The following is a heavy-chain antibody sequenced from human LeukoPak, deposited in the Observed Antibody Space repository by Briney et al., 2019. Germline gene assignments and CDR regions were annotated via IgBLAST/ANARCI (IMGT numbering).Heavy chain of an antibody. CDR3: ARSSEVYWYFDL. CDR2: IYYSGST. V-gene: IGHV4-59*01. CDR1: GGSISSYY. J-gene: IGHJ2*01. Sequence: SETLSLTCTVSGGSISSYYWSWIRQPPGKGLEWIGYIYYSGSTDYNPSLNSRVTISVGTSKNQFSLKLSSATAADTAVYYCARSSEVYWYFDLWGRGTLVTVSS.